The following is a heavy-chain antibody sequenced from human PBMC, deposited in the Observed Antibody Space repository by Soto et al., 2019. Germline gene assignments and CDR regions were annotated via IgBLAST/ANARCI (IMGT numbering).Heavy chain of an antibody. D-gene: IGHD6-13*01. CDR3: ARLVAAAGTDGRYYYYYGMDV. J-gene: IGHJ6*02. CDR2: IYPGDSDT. CDR1: GYSFTNHW. Sequence: PGESLKISCKGSGYSFTNHWIGWVRQMPGKGLEWMGIIYPGDSDTRYSPPFQGQVTISADKSISTAYLQWSSLKASDTAMYYCARLVAAAGTDGRYYYYYGMDVWGQGTTVTVSS. V-gene: IGHV5-51*01.